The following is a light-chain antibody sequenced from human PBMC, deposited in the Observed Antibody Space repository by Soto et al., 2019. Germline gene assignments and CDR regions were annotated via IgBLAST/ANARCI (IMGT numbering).Light chain of an antibody. CDR3: QQRSNWPLT. Sequence: EILLTQSPATLSLSPGERATLSCRSSQSVNSYLAWYQQKPGQAPRLLIYDASNGATGIPARFSGSGSGTDFTLTISSLEPEDFAVYYCQQRSNWPLTFGGGTKVDIK. CDR1: QSVNSY. J-gene: IGKJ4*01. CDR2: DAS. V-gene: IGKV3-11*01.